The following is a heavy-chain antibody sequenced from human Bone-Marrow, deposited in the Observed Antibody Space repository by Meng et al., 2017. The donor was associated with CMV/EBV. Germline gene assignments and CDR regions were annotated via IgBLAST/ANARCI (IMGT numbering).Heavy chain of an antibody. J-gene: IGHJ4*02. V-gene: IGHV4-59*12. Sequence: GSLRLSCTVSGGSISSYYWSWIRQPPGKGLEWIGYIYYSGSTNYNPSLKSRVTISIDTSKNQFSLKLTSVTAADTAVYYCARGYDFWSGYSATALGYWGQGALVTLSS. CDR3: ARGYDFWSGYSATALGY. CDR2: IYYSGST. CDR1: GGSISSYY. D-gene: IGHD3-3*01.